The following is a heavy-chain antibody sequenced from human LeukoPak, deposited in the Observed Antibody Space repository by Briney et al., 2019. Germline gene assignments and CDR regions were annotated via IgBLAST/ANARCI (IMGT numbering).Heavy chain of an antibody. V-gene: IGHV3-48*01. Sequence: GGSLRLSCVASGFTSSSYSMNWVSQAPGKGREWVSYISSSSRTIYYADSVKGRFTISRDNAKNSLYLQMNSLRAEDTAVYYCARCSTGLVRYFDYWGQGTLVTVSS. CDR1: GFTSSSYS. D-gene: IGHD6-19*01. J-gene: IGHJ4*02. CDR3: ARCSTGLVRYFDY. CDR2: ISSSSRTI.